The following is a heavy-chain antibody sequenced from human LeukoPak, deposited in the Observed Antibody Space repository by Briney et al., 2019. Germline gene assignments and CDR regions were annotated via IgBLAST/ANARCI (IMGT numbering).Heavy chain of an antibody. V-gene: IGHV4-34*01. CDR1: GGSFSGYY. J-gene: IGHJ6*04. D-gene: IGHD3-10*01. Sequence: SETLSLTCAVYGGSFSGYYWSWIRQPPGKGLEWIGEINHSGSTNYNPSLKSRVTISVDTSKNQFSLKLSSVTAADTAVYYCARRGLAWFGELLRGSLNYYYGMDVWGKGTTVTVSS. CDR3: ARRGLAWFGELLRGSLNYYYGMDV. CDR2: INHSGST.